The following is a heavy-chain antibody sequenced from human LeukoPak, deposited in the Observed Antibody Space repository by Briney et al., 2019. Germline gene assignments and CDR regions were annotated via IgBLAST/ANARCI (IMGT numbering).Heavy chain of an antibody. CDR2: ISGSGDSV. CDR1: GFSFSNYA. J-gene: IGHJ4*02. Sequence: GGSLRLSCAASGFSFSNYAMHWVRQAPGKGLDWVSRISGSGDSVYYADSVKARFTISRDNSKNTLYLQMNSLRAEDTAVYYCAKSFSGHWTSFDYWGQGTLVTVSS. D-gene: IGHD1-1*01. V-gene: IGHV3-23*01. CDR3: AKSFSGHWTSFDY.